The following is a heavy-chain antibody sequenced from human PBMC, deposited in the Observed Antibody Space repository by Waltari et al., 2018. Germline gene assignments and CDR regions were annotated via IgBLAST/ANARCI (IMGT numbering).Heavy chain of an antibody. J-gene: IGHJ1*01. CDR1: RFYVAAHS. CDR3: ASSRGYSYGGFQH. D-gene: IGHD5-18*01. V-gene: IGHV3-53*04. CDR2: IYSGGST. Sequence: HPVVSGGGMVDPGRTLCPSFMPFRFYVAAHSLTWPAQAPGKGRGWVSVIYSGGSTYYADSVKGRFTISRHNSKDTLYLQMNSLRAEDTAVYYGASSRGYSYGGFQHWGQGTLVTVSS.